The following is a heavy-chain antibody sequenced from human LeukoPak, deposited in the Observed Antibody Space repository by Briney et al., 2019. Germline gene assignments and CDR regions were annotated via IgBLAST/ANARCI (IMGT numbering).Heavy chain of an antibody. CDR1: GYTFTGYY. V-gene: IGHV1-2*02. J-gene: IGHJ5*02. Sequence: ASVKVSCKASGYTFTGYYMHWVRQAPGQGLEWMGWINPDSGGTNYAQKFQGRVTMTRDTSISTAYMDLRRLRSDDTAVYYCAREGPTYNWKRDWFDPWGQGTLVTVSS. D-gene: IGHD1-20*01. CDR3: AREGPTYNWKRDWFDP. CDR2: INPDSGGT.